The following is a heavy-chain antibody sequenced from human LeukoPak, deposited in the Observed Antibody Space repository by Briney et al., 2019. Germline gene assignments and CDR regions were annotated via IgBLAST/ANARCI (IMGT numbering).Heavy chain of an antibody. J-gene: IGHJ4*02. D-gene: IGHD2-8*01. CDR3: ARLKYCTNGVCYAGFDY. CDR1: GYTFTSYA. V-gene: IGHV1-3*01. CDR2: NNAGNGNT. Sequence: ASAKVSCKASGYTFTSYAMHWVRQATGQRLEWMGWNNAGNGNTKYSQKFQGRVTITRDTSADTAYMELSSLRSEDTAVYYCARLKYCTNGVCYAGFDYWGQGTLVTVSS.